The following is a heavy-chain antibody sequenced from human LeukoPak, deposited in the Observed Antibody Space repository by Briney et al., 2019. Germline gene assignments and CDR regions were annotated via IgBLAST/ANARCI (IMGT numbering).Heavy chain of an antibody. D-gene: IGHD3-22*01. J-gene: IGHJ5*01. CDR1: GFTFSSYA. CDR2: ISGSGGAT. Sequence: SGGSLRLSCAASGFTFSSYAMSWVRQAPGKGLEWVSAISGSGGATYYADSVKGQFTISRDNSKNTLYLQMSSLRAEDTAVYYCAKMVSPYYDSSAYYSDSWGQGTLVTVTS. V-gene: IGHV3-23*01. CDR3: AKMVSPYYDSSAYYSDS.